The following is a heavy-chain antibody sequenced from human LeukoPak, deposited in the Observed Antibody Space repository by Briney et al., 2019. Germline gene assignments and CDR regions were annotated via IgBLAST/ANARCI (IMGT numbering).Heavy chain of an antibody. D-gene: IGHD2-21*01. CDR3: ATASVVVIASLFDY. V-gene: IGHV6-1*01. J-gene: IGHJ4*02. Sequence: SQTLLLTCAISGDTVSSNDAAWNWIRQSPSRGLEWLGRTYYRSKWYYDYAVSVKSRVTINPDTSKNQFSLQLNSVTPDDTAVYYCATASVVVIASLFDYWGQGTLVTVSS. CDR1: GDTVSSNDAA. CDR2: TYYRSKWYY.